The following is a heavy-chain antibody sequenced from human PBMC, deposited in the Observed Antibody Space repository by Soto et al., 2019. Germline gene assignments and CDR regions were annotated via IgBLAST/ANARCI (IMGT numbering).Heavy chain of an antibody. V-gene: IGHV1-58*01. Sequence: SVKVSCKASGFTFTSCAGHWVRQARGQRLEWIGWIVVGSGNTNYAQKFQERVTITRDMSTSTAYMELSSLRSEDTAVYYCAARIRGEWLPIYYFDYWGHGTLVTVSS. J-gene: IGHJ4*01. CDR1: GFTFTSCA. CDR3: AARIRGEWLPIYYFDY. D-gene: IGHD3-3*01. CDR2: IVVGSGNT.